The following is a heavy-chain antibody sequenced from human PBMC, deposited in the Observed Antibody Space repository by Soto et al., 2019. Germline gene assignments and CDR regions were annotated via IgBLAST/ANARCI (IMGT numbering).Heavy chain of an antibody. CDR1: GGSISSGGYS. J-gene: IGHJ5*01. CDR2: IYHSGST. D-gene: IGHD2-8*01. V-gene: IGHV4-30-2*01. Sequence: SETLSLTCAVSGGSISSGGYSWSWIRQPPGKGLEWIGYIYHSGSTYYNPSLKSRVTISVDRSKNQFSLKLSSVTAADTAVYYCARGYCTSGVCSHNWFDPSGQGTLVTVSS. CDR3: ARGYCTSGVCSHNWFDP.